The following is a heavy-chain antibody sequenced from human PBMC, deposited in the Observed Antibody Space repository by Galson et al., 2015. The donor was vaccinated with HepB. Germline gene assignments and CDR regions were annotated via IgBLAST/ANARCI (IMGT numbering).Heavy chain of an antibody. CDR3: AGGDGWVFNY. CDR2: IIQDGSEK. D-gene: IGHD5-24*01. CDR1: GFTFSTFW. Sequence: SLRLSCAASGFTFSTFWMSWFRQAPGKGLEWVANIIQDGSEKYSVDSVKGRFTISRDNAKNSLYLQMNNLRAEDTAVYSCAGGDGWVFNYWGQGTLVTVSS. V-gene: IGHV3-7*03. J-gene: IGHJ4*02.